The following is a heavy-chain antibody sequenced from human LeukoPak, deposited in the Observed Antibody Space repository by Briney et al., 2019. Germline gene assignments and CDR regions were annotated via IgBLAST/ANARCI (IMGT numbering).Heavy chain of an antibody. V-gene: IGHV3-74*01. Sequence: GGSLRLSCAASGFTFSSYWMHWVRQAPGKGLVWVSLINSEGSSTSYADSVKGRFTISRDNAKNTLYLQMNSLRAEDTAVYYCARLEFPHLDYWGQGTLVTVSS. CDR1: GFTFSSYW. CDR3: ARLEFPHLDY. D-gene: IGHD2-21*01. J-gene: IGHJ4*02. CDR2: INSEGSST.